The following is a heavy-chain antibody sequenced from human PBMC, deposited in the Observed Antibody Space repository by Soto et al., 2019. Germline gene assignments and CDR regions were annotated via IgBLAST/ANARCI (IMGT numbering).Heavy chain of an antibody. J-gene: IGHJ6*02. CDR3: AATNYYYYGMDV. V-gene: IGHV4-59*01. CDR2: IYYSGST. CDR1: GGSISSYY. Sequence: SETLSLTCTVSGGSISSYYWNWIRQPPGKGLEWIGYIYYSGSTNYNPSLKSRVTISVDTSKNQFSLKLSSVTAADTAVYYCAATNYYYYGMDVWGQGTTVTVSS.